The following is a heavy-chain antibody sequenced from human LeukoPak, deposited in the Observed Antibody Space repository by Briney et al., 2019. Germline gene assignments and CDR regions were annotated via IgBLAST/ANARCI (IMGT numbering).Heavy chain of an antibody. D-gene: IGHD2-21*01. CDR2: ISAYNGNT. CDR3: ARDGDAYCGGDCYQGLGN. Sequence: ASVKVSCMASGYTFTSYGISWVRQAPGQGLEWMGWISAYNGNTNYAQKLQGRVTMTTDTSTSTAYMELRSLRSDDTAVYYCARDGDAYCGGDCYQGLGNWGQGTLVTVSS. CDR1: GYTFTSYG. J-gene: IGHJ4*02. V-gene: IGHV1-18*01.